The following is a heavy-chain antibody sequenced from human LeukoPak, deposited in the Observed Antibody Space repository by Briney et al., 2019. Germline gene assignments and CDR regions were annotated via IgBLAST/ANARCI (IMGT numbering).Heavy chain of an antibody. J-gene: IGHJ6*04. CDR3: ARDDIVATISQVPYGMDV. CDR1: GFTFSSYW. Sequence: GGSLRLSCAASGFTFSSYWMSWVRQAPGKGLEWVANIKQDGSEKYYVDSVKGRFTISRDNAKNSLYLQMNSLRAEDTAVYYCARDDIVATISQVPYGMDVWGKGTTVTVSS. CDR2: IKQDGSEK. V-gene: IGHV3-7*01. D-gene: IGHD5-12*01.